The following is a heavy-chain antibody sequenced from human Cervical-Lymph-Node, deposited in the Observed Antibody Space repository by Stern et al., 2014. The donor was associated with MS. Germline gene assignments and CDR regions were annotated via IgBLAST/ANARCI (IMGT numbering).Heavy chain of an antibody. V-gene: IGHV1-18*01. J-gene: IGHJ4*02. Sequence: VQLVQSGAEVKKPGASVKVSCKASGYTFHSSGINWVRQAPGQGLEWMGRINTYTGNTNYAQNLRGRVTMTTDTSTSTVHMELRSLRSDDTAVYYCARAGHWGNYFDFWGQGTLVTVSS. CDR3: ARAGHWGNYFDF. CDR1: GYTFHSSG. CDR2: INTYTGNT. D-gene: IGHD7-27*01.